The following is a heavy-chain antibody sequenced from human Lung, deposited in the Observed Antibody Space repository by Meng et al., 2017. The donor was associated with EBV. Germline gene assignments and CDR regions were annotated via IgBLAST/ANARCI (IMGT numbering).Heavy chain of an antibody. CDR1: GFSVSNYY. J-gene: IGHJ3*01. V-gene: IGHV3-53*01. D-gene: IGHD3/OR15-3a*01. CDR3: ATWTSRAGAFDL. CDR2: IYSGGST. Sequence: ELRLGESGGGLIQPGGSLGLSCAASGFSVSNYYLAWVRQAPGKGLEWVSFIYSGGSTFYADSVKGRFTISEDNSRNTLYLQMNSLSADDTAVYYCATWTSRAGAFDLWGQGTMVTVSS.